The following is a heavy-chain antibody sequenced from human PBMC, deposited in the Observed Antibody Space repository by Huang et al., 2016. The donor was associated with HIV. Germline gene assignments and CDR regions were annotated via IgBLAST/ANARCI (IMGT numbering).Heavy chain of an antibody. D-gene: IGHD6-19*01. V-gene: IGHV3-23*01. CDR3: AKVYSRGWYYFSDY. Sequence: EVHLLESGGGLVQPGGSLRISCEASGFTFNNYAMNGVRPAPGKGLEGVSGLSDSGRDTYYADSVEGRFTISRDNSKKTLYLQMNSLRVEDTAVYYCAKVYSRGWYYFSDYWGQGTLVAVSS. CDR2: LSDSGRDT. CDR1: GFTFNNYA. J-gene: IGHJ4*02.